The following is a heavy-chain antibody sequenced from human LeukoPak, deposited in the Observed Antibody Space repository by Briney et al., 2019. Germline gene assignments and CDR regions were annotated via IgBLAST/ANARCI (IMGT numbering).Heavy chain of an antibody. J-gene: IGHJ4*02. D-gene: IGHD2-21*02. V-gene: IGHV4-59*01. CDR2: IYYSGST. CDR3: ASTASDPFQFDY. CDR1: GGSISSYY. Sequence: SETLSLTCTVSGGSISSYYWSWIRQPPGKGLGWIGYIYYSGSTNYNPSLKSRVTISVDTSKNQFSLKLSSVTAADTAVYYCASTASDPFQFDYWGQGTLVTVSS.